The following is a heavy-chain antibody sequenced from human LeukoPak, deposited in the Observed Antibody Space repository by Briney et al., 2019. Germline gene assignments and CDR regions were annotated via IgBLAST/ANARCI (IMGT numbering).Heavy chain of an antibody. V-gene: IGHV1-69*02. CDR2: IIPILDIA. CDR1: GYTFTSYY. D-gene: IGHD3-22*01. J-gene: IGHJ4*02. Sequence: SVKVSCKASGYTFTSYYMQWVRQAPGQGLEWMGRIIPILDIANYARKFLGRVTITADRSTSTAYMELSSLRSEDTAVYYCARSYDSSGYYYDYWGQGTLVTVSS. CDR3: ARSYDSSGYYYDY.